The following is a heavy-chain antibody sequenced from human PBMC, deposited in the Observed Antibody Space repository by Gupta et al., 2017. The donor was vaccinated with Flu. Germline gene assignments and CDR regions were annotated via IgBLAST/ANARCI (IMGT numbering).Heavy chain of an antibody. V-gene: IGHV3-9*02. J-gene: IGHJ5*01. Sequence: EVQLVESGGGLVQHGGSRRLSCKASGSTSGGYGMHWVRQVPGNALEWVSGISWNNNNIGYAYSVKGRFTISRDSATNSLYLQMNSLTTEDTALYYWAKCPSYIGWFDSWGQGTLVTVSS. CDR3: AKCPSYIGWFDS. D-gene: IGHD2-21*01. CDR2: ISWNNNNI. CDR1: GSTSGGYG.